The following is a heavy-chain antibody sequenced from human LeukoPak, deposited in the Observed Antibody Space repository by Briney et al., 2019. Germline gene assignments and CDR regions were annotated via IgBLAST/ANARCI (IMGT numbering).Heavy chain of an antibody. V-gene: IGHV3-48*04. Sequence: GGSLRLSCAASGFTFSSYNMNWVRQAPGKGLEWVSFISRDGRTIFNADSVKGRFTISRDNAEKALFLQMDSLRVEDTAGYFCAIGRGSLNSCSFDLWGQGALLSLS. J-gene: IGHJ4*02. CDR2: ISRDGRTI. CDR3: AIGRGSLNSCSFDL. CDR1: GFTFSSYN. D-gene: IGHD2-2*01.